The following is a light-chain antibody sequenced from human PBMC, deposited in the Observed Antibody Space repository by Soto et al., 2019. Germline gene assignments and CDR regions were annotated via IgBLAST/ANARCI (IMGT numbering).Light chain of an antibody. CDR2: EVS. Sequence: QSALTQPPSVSGSPGQSVTISCTGTRGTVGSNNLVPWYQQPPATAPKLMIYEVSNRPSGVPDRFSGSKSGNTASLTISGLQAEDEADYYCSSYTSSSVVFGGGTKLTVL. CDR1: RGTVGSNNL. J-gene: IGLJ2*01. CDR3: SSYTSSSVV. V-gene: IGLV2-18*02.